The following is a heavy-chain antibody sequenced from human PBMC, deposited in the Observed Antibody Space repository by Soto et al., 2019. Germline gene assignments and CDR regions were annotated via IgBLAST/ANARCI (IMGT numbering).Heavy chain of an antibody. D-gene: IGHD2-21*02. CDR2: ISGSGGST. CDR3: ALGGDPGRYYGMDV. V-gene: IGHV3-23*01. Sequence: GGSLRLSCAASGFPFSSYAMSWVRQAPGKGLEWVSAISGSGGSTYYADSVKGRFTISRGNSKNTLYLQMNSLRAEDTAVYYCALGGDPGRYYGMDVWGQGTTVTVSS. J-gene: IGHJ6*02. CDR1: GFPFSSYA.